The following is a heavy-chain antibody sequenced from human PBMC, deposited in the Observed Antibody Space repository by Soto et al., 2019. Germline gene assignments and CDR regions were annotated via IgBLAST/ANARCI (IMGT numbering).Heavy chain of an antibody. D-gene: IGHD4-17*01. CDR3: ARGPGSSTVTNYYYYGMDV. J-gene: IGHJ6*02. CDR1: GGSISSGGYY. V-gene: IGHV4-31*03. CDR2: IYYSGST. Sequence: SETLSLTCTVSGGSISSGGYYWSWIRQHPGKGLEWIGYIYYSGSTYYNPSLKSRVTISVDTSKNQFSLKLSSVTAADTAVYYCARGPGSSTVTNYYYYGMDVWGQGTTVTVSS.